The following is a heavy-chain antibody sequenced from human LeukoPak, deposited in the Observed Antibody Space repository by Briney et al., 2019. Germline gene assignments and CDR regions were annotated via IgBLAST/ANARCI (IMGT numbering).Heavy chain of an antibody. CDR2: ISYDGSKK. CDR3: ARDSSDY. Sequence: GTSLSLFCAVSGLPYRRYAMHWVRQAPGKGLEGVAVISYDGSKKPDSVKGRFTSSRDNSNNTLHLQMTSTRADDTAVDNGARDSSDYWGQGTLVTVSS. V-gene: IGHV3-30-3*01. CDR1: GLPYRRYA. J-gene: IGHJ4*02.